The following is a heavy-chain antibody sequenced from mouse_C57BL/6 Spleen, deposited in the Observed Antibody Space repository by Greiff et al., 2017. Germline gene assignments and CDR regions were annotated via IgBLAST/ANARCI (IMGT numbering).Heavy chain of an antibody. D-gene: IGHD1-1*01. CDR1: GYTFTDYN. V-gene: IGHV1-22*01. Sequence: EVKLMESGPELVKPGASVKMSCKASGYTFTDYNMHWVKQSHGKSLEWIGYINPNNGGTSYNQKFKGKATLTVNKSSSTAYIELRSLTSEDSAVYYCAREDYYGSTFAYWGQGTLVTVSA. CDR2: INPNNGGT. J-gene: IGHJ3*01. CDR3: AREDYYGSTFAY.